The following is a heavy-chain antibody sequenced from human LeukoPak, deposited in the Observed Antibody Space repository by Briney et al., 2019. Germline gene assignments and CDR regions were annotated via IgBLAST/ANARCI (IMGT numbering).Heavy chain of an antibody. CDR1: GFTFNTYW. D-gene: IGHD5/OR15-5a*01. CDR2: ISGSGGST. V-gene: IGHV3-23*01. Sequence: GGSLRLSCAASGFTFNTYWLHWVRQAPGKGLEWVSAISGSGGSTYYADSVKGRFTISRDNSKNTLYLQMNSLRAEDTAVYYCAKDLRCFCYWGQGTLVTVSS. J-gene: IGHJ4*02. CDR3: AKDLRCFCY.